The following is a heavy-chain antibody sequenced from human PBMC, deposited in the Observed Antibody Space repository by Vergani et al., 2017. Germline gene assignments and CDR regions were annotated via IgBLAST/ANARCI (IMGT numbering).Heavy chain of an antibody. D-gene: IGHD3-22*01. V-gene: IGHV2-70*04. CDR1: GFSLSTSGMR. J-gene: IGHJ4*02. Sequence: QVTLKESGPALVKPTQTLTLTCTFSGFSLSTSGMRVSWIRQPPGKALEWLARIDWDDDKFYSTSLKTRLTISKDTSKNQVVLTMTNMDPVDTATYYCARGNDYYDSSGYYSVDYWGQGTLVTVSS. CDR2: IDWDDDK. CDR3: ARGNDYYDSSGYYSVDY.